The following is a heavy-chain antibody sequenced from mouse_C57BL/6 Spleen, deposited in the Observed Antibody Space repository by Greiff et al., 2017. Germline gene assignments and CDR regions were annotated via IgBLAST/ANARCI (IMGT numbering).Heavy chain of an antibody. V-gene: IGHV8-12*01. CDR3: ARSDGGYSSFDY. Sequence: VKLMESGPGILQSSQTLSLTCSFSGFSLSTSGMGVSWIRQPSGKGLEWLAHIYWDDDKRYNPSLKSRLTISKDTSRNQVFLKITSVDTADTATYYCARSDGGYSSFDYWGQGTTLTVSS. D-gene: IGHD2-3*01. J-gene: IGHJ2*01. CDR2: IYWDDDK. CDR1: GFSLSTSGMG.